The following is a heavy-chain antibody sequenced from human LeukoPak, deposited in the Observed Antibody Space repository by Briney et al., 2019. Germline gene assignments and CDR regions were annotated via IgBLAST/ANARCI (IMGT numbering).Heavy chain of an antibody. D-gene: IGHD4-17*01. Sequence: SETLSLTCTVSGYSISSGYYWGWIRQPPGKGLEWIGSIYHSGSTYYNPSLKSRVTISVDTSKNQFSLKLSSVTAADTAVYYCARRPGRGRYGDIRSYYYMDVWGKGTTVTISS. CDR2: IYHSGST. V-gene: IGHV4-38-2*02. CDR1: GYSISSGYY. J-gene: IGHJ6*03. CDR3: ARRPGRGRYGDIRSYYYMDV.